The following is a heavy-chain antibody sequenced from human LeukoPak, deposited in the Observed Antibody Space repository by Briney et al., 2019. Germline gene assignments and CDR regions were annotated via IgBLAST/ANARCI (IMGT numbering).Heavy chain of an antibody. CDR1: GGSISSYY. CDR2: IYYSGST. D-gene: IGHD2-8*01. J-gene: IGHJ5*02. CDR3: ARFTNDWFDP. Sequence: SXXLSLTCTVSGGSISSYYWSWIRQPPGKGLEWIGYIYYSGSTNYNPSLKSRVTISVDTSKNQFSLKLSSVTAADTAVYYCARFTNDWFDPWGQGTLVTVSS. V-gene: IGHV4-59*01.